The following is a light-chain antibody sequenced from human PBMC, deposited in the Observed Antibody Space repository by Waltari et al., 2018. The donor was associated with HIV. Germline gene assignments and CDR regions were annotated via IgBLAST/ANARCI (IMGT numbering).Light chain of an antibody. V-gene: IGLV3-10*01. Sequence: SYELTQPPSVSVSPGQTARITCSGDALAKKYAYWYQQKSGQAPVLVIYEDTKRPSGIPDRFCGSSSGAMATLTISGAQLEDEGDYYCYSTDSSGYLFVFGTGTKVTVL. CDR3: YSTDSSGYLFV. CDR2: EDT. CDR1: ALAKKY. J-gene: IGLJ1*01.